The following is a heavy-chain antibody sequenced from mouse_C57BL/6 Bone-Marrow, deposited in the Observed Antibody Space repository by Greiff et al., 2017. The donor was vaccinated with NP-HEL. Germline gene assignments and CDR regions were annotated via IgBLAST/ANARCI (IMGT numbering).Heavy chain of an antibody. CDR2: IDPENGDT. V-gene: IGHV14-4*01. CDR3: TRSPYGYFAY. D-gene: IGHD2-2*01. Sequence: VQVVESGAELVRPGASVKLSCTASGFNIKDDYMHWVKQRPEQGLEWVGWIDPENGDTEYASKFQGKATITADTSSNTAYLQLSSLTSEDTAVYYCTRSPYGYFAYWGQGTLVTVSA. CDR1: GFNIKDDY. J-gene: IGHJ3*01.